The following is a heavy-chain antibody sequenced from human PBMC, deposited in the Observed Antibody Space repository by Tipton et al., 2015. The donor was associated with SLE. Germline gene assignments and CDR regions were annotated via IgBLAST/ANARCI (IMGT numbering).Heavy chain of an antibody. D-gene: IGHD3-10*01. CDR2: MFHGGGNT. CDR1: GGSITSVSYY. Sequence: TLSLTCSVSGGSITSVSYYWNWIRQPAGKGLEWIGTMFHGGGNTYYNPSLKSRVTTSIDTSKNQFSLRLNFMTAADTAVYYCGRESRGAFDVWGLGTMVTVSS. CDR3: GRESRGAFDV. J-gene: IGHJ3*01. V-gene: IGHV4-61*02.